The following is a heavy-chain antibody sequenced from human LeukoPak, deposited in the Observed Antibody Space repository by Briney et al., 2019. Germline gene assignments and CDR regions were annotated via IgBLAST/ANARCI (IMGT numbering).Heavy chain of an antibody. CDR1: GYTFTSYD. D-gene: IGHD6-13*01. CDR2: MNPNSGNT. J-gene: IGHJ6*03. CDR3: ARGVYSSSWPYYYCYYYMDV. Sequence: ASVKVSCKASGYTFTSYDINWVRQATGQGLEWMGWMNPNSGNTGYTQKFQGRVTMTRNTSISTAYMGLSSLRSEDTAVYYCARGVYSSSWPYYYCYYYMDVWGKGTTVTVSS. V-gene: IGHV1-8*01.